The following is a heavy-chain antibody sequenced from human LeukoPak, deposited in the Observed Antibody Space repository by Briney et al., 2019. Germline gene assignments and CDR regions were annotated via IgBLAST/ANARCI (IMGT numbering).Heavy chain of an antibody. CDR1: GGSFSGYY. CDR2: INHSGST. J-gene: IGHJ4*02. CDR3: ARYSYGYDY. V-gene: IGHV4-34*01. D-gene: IGHD5-18*01. Sequence: PSETLSLTCAVYGGSFSGYYWSWIRQPPGKGLEWIGGINHSGSTNYNPSLKSRVTISVDTSKNQFSLKLSSVTTADTAVYYCARYSYGYDYWGQGTLVTVSS.